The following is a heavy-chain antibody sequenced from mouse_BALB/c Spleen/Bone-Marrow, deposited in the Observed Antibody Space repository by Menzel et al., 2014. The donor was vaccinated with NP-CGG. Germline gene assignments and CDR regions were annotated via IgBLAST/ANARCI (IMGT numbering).Heavy chain of an antibody. CDR3: ARGGYYRYDGFAY. CDR1: GYTFTDYY. J-gene: IGHJ3*01. V-gene: IGHV1-77*01. Sequence: QVQLQQPGAEPARPGASVKLSCKASGYTFTDYYINWVRRRTGQGLEWIGEIYPGNGNTYYNEKFKGKATLTADKSSSTAYMQLSSLTSEDSAVYFCARGGYYRYDGFAYWGQGTLVTVSA. CDR2: IYPGNGNT. D-gene: IGHD2-14*01.